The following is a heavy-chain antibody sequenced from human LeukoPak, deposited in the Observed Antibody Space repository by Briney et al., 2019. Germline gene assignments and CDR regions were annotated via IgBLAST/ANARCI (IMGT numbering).Heavy chain of an antibody. CDR3: AKDILAVAGTDTRFDY. J-gene: IGHJ4*02. CDR1: GFTFSSYS. Sequence: GGSLRLSCAASGFTFSSYSMNWVRQAPGKGLEWVSSISSSSSYIYYADSVKGRFTISRDNAKNSLYLQMNSLRAEDTALYYCAKDILAVAGTDTRFDYWGQGTLVTVSS. D-gene: IGHD6-19*01. CDR2: ISSSSSYI. V-gene: IGHV3-21*04.